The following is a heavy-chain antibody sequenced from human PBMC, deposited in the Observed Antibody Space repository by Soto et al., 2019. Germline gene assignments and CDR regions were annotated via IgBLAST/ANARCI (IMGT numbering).Heavy chain of an antibody. Sequence: QVQLVQSGAEVKKPGASVKVSCKASGYTFTNYDINWVRQATGQGLEWMGWMNPKSGNTGYAQHFQGRLTMTRSTSISTAYMELSILRSEDTAVYYCVRVYGEIDYWGQGTLVTVSS. CDR1: GYTFTNYD. D-gene: IGHD4-17*01. J-gene: IGHJ4*02. V-gene: IGHV1-8*01. CDR3: VRVYGEIDY. CDR2: MNPKSGNT.